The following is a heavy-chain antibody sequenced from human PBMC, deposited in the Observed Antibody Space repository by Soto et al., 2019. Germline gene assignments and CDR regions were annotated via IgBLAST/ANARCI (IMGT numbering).Heavy chain of an antibody. Sequence: GGPVKVSCEDSRYTYTSYGSNWVRQATGQRLEWMGWMNPNSGSTGYAQKFQGRVTMTRNTSISTAYMELSSLRSEDTAVYYCAMGFGEPFGYYYYYMDVWGKGTTVTVSS. J-gene: IGHJ6*03. V-gene: IGHV1-8*01. D-gene: IGHD3-10*01. CDR1: RYTYTSYG. CDR3: AMGFGEPFGYYYYYMDV. CDR2: MNPNSGST.